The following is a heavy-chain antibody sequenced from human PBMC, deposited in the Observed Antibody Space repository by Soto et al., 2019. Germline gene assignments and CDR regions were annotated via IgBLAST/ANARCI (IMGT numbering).Heavy chain of an antibody. V-gene: IGHV3-23*01. CDR1: GLTFSSYA. Sequence: AGVSLRLSCAASGLTFSSYALSWVRQAPGKGLEWVSAISGSGSSTYYPDSVKGRFPISRDNSKNTLYLQMNSLRAEHTAAYYCAKDFYSSSWGYFQHWGQGSLVTVSA. CDR3: AKDFYSSSWGYFQH. D-gene: IGHD6-13*01. J-gene: IGHJ1*01. CDR2: ISGSGSST.